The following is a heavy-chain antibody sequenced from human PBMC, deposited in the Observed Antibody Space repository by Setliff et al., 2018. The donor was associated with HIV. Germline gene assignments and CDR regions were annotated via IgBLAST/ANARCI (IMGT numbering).Heavy chain of an antibody. CDR3: GAGGYQNAFDI. Sequence: ASVKVSCKASGYTFTSYAMHWVRQAPGQRLEWMGWINAGNGNTKYSQKFQGRVTITRDTSASTAYMELRSLRSDDTAVYYCGAGGYQNAFDIWGQGTMVTVSS. J-gene: IGHJ3*02. D-gene: IGHD3-22*01. CDR1: GYTFTSYA. V-gene: IGHV1-3*01. CDR2: INAGNGNT.